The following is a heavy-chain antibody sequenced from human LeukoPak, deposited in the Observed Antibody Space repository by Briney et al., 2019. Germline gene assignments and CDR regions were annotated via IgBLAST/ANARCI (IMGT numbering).Heavy chain of an antibody. CDR2: ISADGSVT. Sequence: GGSLRLSCADSGFTFSRYWMYWVRQTPGKGLVWVSCISADGSVTRYADSVKGRFTISRDNTKSTLYLQMHSLRAEDTAVYYCATAGGDGSRMGFDPWGQGTLVTVSS. D-gene: IGHD2-15*01. V-gene: IGHV3-74*01. CDR3: ATAGGDGSRMGFDP. CDR1: GFTFSRYW. J-gene: IGHJ5*02.